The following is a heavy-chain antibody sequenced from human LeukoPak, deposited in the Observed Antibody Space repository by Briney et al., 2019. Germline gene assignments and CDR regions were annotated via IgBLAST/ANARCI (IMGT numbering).Heavy chain of an antibody. CDR1: GGSISSSSYY. Sequence: SETLSPTCTVSGGSISSSSYYWGWIRQPPGKGLEWIGSIYYSGSTYYNPSLKSRVTISVDTSKNQFSLKLSSVTAADTAVYYCAEGYRQNWGQGTLVTVSS. D-gene: IGHD5-18*01. V-gene: IGHV4-39*01. CDR3: AEGYRQN. J-gene: IGHJ4*02. CDR2: IYYSGST.